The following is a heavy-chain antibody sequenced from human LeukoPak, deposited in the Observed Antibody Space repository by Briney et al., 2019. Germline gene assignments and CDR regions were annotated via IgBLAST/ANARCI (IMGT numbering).Heavy chain of an antibody. D-gene: IGHD6-13*01. CDR1: GFTFSSYA. CDR2: ISGSGGST. V-gene: IGHV3-23*01. Sequence: GGSLRLSCAASGFTFSSYAMSWVRQAPGRGLKWVSAISGSGGSTYYADSVKGRFTISRDNSKNTLYLQMNSLRAEDTAVYYCAKSGQQLVPYYYYGMDVWGQGTTVTVSS. J-gene: IGHJ6*02. CDR3: AKSGQQLVPYYYYGMDV.